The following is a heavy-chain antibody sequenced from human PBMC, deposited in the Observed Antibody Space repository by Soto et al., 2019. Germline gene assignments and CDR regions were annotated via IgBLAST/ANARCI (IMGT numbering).Heavy chain of an antibody. Sequence: GGSLRLSCAASGFTFSSYGMHWVRQAPGKGLEWVAVISYDGSNKYYADSVKGRFTISRDNSKNTLYLQMNSLRAEDTAVYYCAKADLWGRGTLVTVSS. J-gene: IGHJ2*01. CDR1: GFTFSSYG. V-gene: IGHV3-30*18. CDR3: AKADL. CDR2: ISYDGSNK.